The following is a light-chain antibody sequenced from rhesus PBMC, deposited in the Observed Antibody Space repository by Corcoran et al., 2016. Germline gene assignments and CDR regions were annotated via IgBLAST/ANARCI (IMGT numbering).Light chain of an antibody. CDR1: NSNIGGNN. J-gene: IGLJ6*01. Sequence: QSVLTQPPSASAAPGQRVPISCSGSNSNIGGNNVYWYQQLPGTAPKLLIYYSNQRPSGVPDRFSGSKSGTSASLAITGLRSEDEADYYCAAWDDTLSSPVFGSGTRLTVL. V-gene: IGLV1S4*01. CDR2: YSN. CDR3: AAWDDTLSSPV.